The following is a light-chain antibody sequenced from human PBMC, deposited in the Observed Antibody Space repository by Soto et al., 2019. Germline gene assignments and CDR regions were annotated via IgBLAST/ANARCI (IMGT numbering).Light chain of an antibody. CDR3: QTYDSSLSGLYV. J-gene: IGLJ1*01. CDR2: GNT. V-gene: IGLV1-40*01. CDR1: SSNIGAGSD. Sequence: QSVLTQPPSISGAPGQRVTISCTGSSSNIGAGSDVHWYHQLPGTAPKLLIYGNTNRPSGVPARFSGSKSGTSASLAIAGLQTEDEGDYYCQTYDSSLSGLYVFGTGTNVTVL.